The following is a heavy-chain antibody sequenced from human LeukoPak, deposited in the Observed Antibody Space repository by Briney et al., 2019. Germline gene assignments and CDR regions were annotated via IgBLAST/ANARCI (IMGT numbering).Heavy chain of an antibody. Sequence: SVKVSCKASGGTFSSYALSWVRQAPGQGLEWMGGIIPFFGTPNYAQRFQDRVTISVDESTSTFYMELRSLRSEDTAVYYCARPKTYYYEDTDLKVWVRGPLDYWGQGTLVTVSS. V-gene: IGHV1-69*13. D-gene: IGHD3-22*01. CDR3: ARPKTYYYEDTDLKVWVRGPLDY. J-gene: IGHJ4*02. CDR2: IIPFFGTP. CDR1: GGTFSSYA.